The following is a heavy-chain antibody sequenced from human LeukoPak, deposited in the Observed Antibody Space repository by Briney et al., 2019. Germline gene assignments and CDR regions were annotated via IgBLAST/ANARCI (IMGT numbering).Heavy chain of an antibody. CDR3: ARVRNWNYVRYYYYGMDV. J-gene: IGHJ6*02. Sequence: PGGSLRLSCAASGFTFSSYAMHWVRQAPGKGLEWVAVISYDGSNKYYADSVKGRFTISRDNSKNTLYLQMNSLSAEDTAVYYCARVRNWNYVRYYYYGMDVWGQGTTVTVSS. CDR1: GFTFSSYA. CDR2: ISYDGSNK. V-gene: IGHV3-30-3*01. D-gene: IGHD1-7*01.